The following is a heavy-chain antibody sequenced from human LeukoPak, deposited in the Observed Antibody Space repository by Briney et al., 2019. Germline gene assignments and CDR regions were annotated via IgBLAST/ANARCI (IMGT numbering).Heavy chain of an antibody. CDR1: GFTFSRYA. V-gene: IGHV3-23*01. CDR3: ASQQPPRFY. D-gene: IGHD5-18*01. J-gene: IGHJ4*02. Sequence: PGGSLRLSCAASGFTFSRYAMTWVRHFPGKGLEWVSTINNFGDTTHYADSVKGRFTISRDNSGSILYLQMHSLRAEDTALYYCASQQPPRFYWGQGTLVRVSS. CDR2: INNFGDTT.